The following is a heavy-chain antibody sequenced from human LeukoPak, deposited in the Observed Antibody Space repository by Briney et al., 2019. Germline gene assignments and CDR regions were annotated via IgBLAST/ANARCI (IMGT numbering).Heavy chain of an antibody. J-gene: IGHJ6*03. CDR3: ARGGDGYNLDYYYYMDV. D-gene: IGHD5-24*01. V-gene: IGHV1-46*01. CDR2: INPRGTST. Sequence: ASVKVSCKASGYSFTSHYMHWVRQAPGQGLEWMGLINPRGTSTIYAEKFQGRVTMTRDTSTSTVYMELSSLRSEDTAVYYCARGGDGYNLDYYYYMDVWGKGTTVTVSS. CDR1: GYSFTSHY.